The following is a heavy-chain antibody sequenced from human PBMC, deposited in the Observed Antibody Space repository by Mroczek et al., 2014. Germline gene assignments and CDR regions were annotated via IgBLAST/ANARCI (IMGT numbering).Heavy chain of an antibody. CDR2: INHSGST. D-gene: IGHD2-21*02. Sequence: QVQLQQWGAGLLKPSETLSLTCAVYGGSFSGYYWSWIRQPPGKGLEWIGEINHSGSTNYNPSLKSRVTISVDTSKNQFSLKLSSMTAADTAVYYCARPLCGGDCYAQDAFDIWGQGTMVTVSS. J-gene: IGHJ3*02. CDR3: ARPLCGGDCYAQDAFDI. V-gene: IGHV4-34*01. CDR1: GGSFSGYY.